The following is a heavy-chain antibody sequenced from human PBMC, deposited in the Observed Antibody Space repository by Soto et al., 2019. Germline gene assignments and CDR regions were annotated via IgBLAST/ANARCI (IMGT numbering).Heavy chain of an antibody. J-gene: IGHJ2*01. V-gene: IGHV3-23*01. CDR2: ISGSGATT. CDR1: GFTFSDYA. CDR3: AKVDFWNWYFDL. Sequence: EVQLLESGGGLVQPGGSLRLSCAASGFTFSDYALSWVHQAPGKGLDWVSAISGSGATTYYADSVKGRFTISRDNSKNTMYLQMISLRAEDTAVYYCAKVDFWNWYFDLWGRGTLVTVSS. D-gene: IGHD3-3*01.